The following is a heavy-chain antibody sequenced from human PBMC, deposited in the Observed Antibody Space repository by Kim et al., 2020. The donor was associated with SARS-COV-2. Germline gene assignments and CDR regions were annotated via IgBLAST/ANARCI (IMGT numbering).Heavy chain of an antibody. CDR2: INHSGST. CDR1: GGSFSGYH. D-gene: IGHD3-3*01. CDR3: ARGRAGVVPSPILGIGPYYEYYAMDV. Sequence: SETLSLTCAVYGGSFSGYHWTWIRQPPGKGLEWIGEINHSGSTNCNPSLKSRVTISVDTSKNQFSLKLRSVTAADTAAYYCARGRAGVVPSPILGIGPYYEYYAMDVWGQGTTVTVSS. V-gene: IGHV4-34*01. J-gene: IGHJ6*02.